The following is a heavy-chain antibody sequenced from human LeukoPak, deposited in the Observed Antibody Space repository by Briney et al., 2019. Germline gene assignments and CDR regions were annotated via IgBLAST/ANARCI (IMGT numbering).Heavy chain of an antibody. Sequence: QPGGSLRLSCAASGFTFSSYAMSWVRQAPGKGLEWVSAISGSGGSTYYADSVKGLFTISRDNSKNTLDLQMNSLRAEDTAIYYCAKGSLRLGELSSWTLDYWGQGTLVTVSS. D-gene: IGHD3-16*02. CDR3: AKGSLRLGELSSWTLDY. CDR1: GFTFSSYA. CDR2: ISGSGGST. J-gene: IGHJ4*02. V-gene: IGHV3-23*01.